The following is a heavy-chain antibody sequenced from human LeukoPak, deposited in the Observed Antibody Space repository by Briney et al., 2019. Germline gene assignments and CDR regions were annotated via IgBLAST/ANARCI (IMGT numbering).Heavy chain of an antibody. J-gene: IGHJ4*02. CDR3: ARDDDGDNPPDY. V-gene: IGHV3-11*05. CDR1: GFTFSAYY. D-gene: IGHD4-17*01. CDR2: ISGSSSDR. Sequence: GGSLRLSCAASGFTFSAYYMAWLRQAPGKGPEWVSHISGSSSDRRHADSVKGRFTISRDNAKSSLYLQMNSLRAEDTAVYYCARDDDGDNPPDYWGQGTLVTVSS.